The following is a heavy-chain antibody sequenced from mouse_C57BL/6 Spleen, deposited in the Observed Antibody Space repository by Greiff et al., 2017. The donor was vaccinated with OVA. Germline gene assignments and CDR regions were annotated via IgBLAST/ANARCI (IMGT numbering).Heavy chain of an antibody. J-gene: IGHJ1*03. D-gene: IGHD1-1*01. V-gene: IGHV5-4*03. CDR3: ARVVDDGSSYRDWYFDV. CDR1: GFTFSSYA. CDR2: ISDGGSYT. Sequence: EVKLMESGGGLVKPGGSLKLSCAASGFTFSSYAMSWVRQTPEKRLEWVATISDGGSYTYYPDNVKGRFTISRDNAKNNLYLQMSHLKTVDTAMYYCARVVDDGSSYRDWYFDVWGTGTTVTVSS.